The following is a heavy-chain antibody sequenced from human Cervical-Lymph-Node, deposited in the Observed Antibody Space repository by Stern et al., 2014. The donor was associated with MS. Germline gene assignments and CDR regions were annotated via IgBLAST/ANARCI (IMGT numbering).Heavy chain of an antibody. V-gene: IGHV1-8*01. J-gene: IGHJ6*02. CDR1: GYTFTNFD. Sequence: QMQLVQSGAEVKKPGASVKVSCKASGYTFTNFDINWVRQATGQGLEWMGWMNPNSGNTGYAQKFQGRVTMTRDTSINTAYMELSTLTSEDTAVYFCARGMTTVFPYYFHGLEVWGQGTTVTVSS. D-gene: IGHD4-17*01. CDR3: ARGMTTVFPYYFHGLEV. CDR2: MNPNSGNT.